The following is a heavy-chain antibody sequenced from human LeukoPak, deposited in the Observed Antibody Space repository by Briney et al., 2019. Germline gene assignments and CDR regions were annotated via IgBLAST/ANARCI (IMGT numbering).Heavy chain of an antibody. D-gene: IGHD3-22*01. CDR3: ARGPPPSYYDSSGYALIYYYGMDV. V-gene: IGHV7-4-1*02. CDR2: INTNTGNP. J-gene: IGHJ6*02. Sequence: ASVKVSCKASGYTFTSYAMNWVRQAPGQGLEWMGWINTNTGNPTYAQGFTGRFVFSLDTSVSTAYLQISSLKAEDTAVYYCARGPPPSYYDSSGYALIYYYGMDVWGQGTTVTVSS. CDR1: GYTFTSYA.